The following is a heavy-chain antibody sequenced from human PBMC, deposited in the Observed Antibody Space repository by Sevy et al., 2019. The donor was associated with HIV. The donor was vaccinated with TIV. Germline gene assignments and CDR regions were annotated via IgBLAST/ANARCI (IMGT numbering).Heavy chain of an antibody. J-gene: IGHJ4*02. CDR3: VRRGTAGSYDY. D-gene: IGHD1-26*01. V-gene: IGHV3-64*02. CDR2: ISSTGGNT. Sequence: GGSLRLSCAASGFTFSSYVMHWARQAPGKGLESVSAISSTGGNTYYIDSVKGSLTMSRDNPKNTLYLQMDSLRVEDMAVYYCVRRGTAGSYDYWGQGALVTVSS. CDR1: GFTFSSYV.